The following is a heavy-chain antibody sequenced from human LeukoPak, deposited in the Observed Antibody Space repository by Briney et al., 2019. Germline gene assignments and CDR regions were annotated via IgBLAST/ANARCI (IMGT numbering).Heavy chain of an antibody. Sequence: ASVKVSCKVSGYTLTELSMHWVRQAPGKGLEWMGGFDPEDGETIYAQKFQGRVTMTEDTSTDTAYMELSSLRSEDTAVYYCAKPKSSYYDGSGYYYDYWGQGTLVTVSS. V-gene: IGHV1-24*01. D-gene: IGHD3-22*01. CDR3: AKPKSSYYDGSGYYYDY. CDR1: GYTLTELS. CDR2: FDPEDGET. J-gene: IGHJ4*02.